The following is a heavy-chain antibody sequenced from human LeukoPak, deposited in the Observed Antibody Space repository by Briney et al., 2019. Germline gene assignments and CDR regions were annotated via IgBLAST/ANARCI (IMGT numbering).Heavy chain of an antibody. J-gene: IGHJ3*02. D-gene: IGHD2-21*02. CDR2: ISGSSNNI. CDR1: GFIFSSYS. CDR3: ARGSQKGYCGGDCLGAFDI. Sequence: EHGGSLRLSCAASGFIFSSYSMNWVRQAPGKGLEWVSYISGSSNNIYYADSVKGRFTISRDNAKNSLYLQMNSLRAEDTAVYYCARGSQKGYCGGDCLGAFDIWGQGTMVTVSS. V-gene: IGHV3-48*04.